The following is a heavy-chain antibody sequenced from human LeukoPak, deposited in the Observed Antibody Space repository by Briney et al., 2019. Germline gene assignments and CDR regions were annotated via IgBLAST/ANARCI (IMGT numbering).Heavy chain of an antibody. V-gene: IGHV3-30*02. CDR3: AKDSNSGYVSVGPDY. CDR1: GFVFSNHG. J-gene: IGHJ4*02. D-gene: IGHD3-22*01. Sequence: GGCLRLSCQTSGFVFSNHGMHWVRQAPGKGLEWVAFVRFDGSNEYYADSVKGRFTISRDNSRNTLYLRMNSLRAEDTGVYSCAKDSNSGYVSVGPDYWGLGTPVTVSS. CDR2: VRFDGSNE.